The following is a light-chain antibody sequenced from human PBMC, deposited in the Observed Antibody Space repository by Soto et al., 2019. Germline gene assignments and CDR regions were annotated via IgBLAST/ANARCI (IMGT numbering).Light chain of an antibody. CDR3: QKSKGAPIT. V-gene: IGKV1-27*01. CDR1: QGISRS. Sequence: IELNPSPGSVSASIGARFAISCQASQGISRSLAWYQQKPGKAPKLLIYAASTLQSGVPSRFTGSGSGTDFTLTISSLQPEDAATYYCQKSKGAPITFRRVTKVDI. J-gene: IGKJ4*01. CDR2: AAS.